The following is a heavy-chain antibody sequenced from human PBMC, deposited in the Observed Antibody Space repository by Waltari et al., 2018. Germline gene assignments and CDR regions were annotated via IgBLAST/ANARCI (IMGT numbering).Heavy chain of an antibody. CDR3: ARYGLGGCSDRCYLSFYYYGMDV. J-gene: IGHJ6*02. D-gene: IGHD2-2*01. CDR1: GYSVKDYW. CDR2: IYPGDSAT. Sequence: EGQLVQSGAEVRKPGESLKISCKASGYSVKDYWIGRVRQMHGKGLEWMAFIYPGDSATTYSPSCQAQVTISADKSISTAYLLWSSLKASDTAIYYCARYGLGGCSDRCYLSFYYYGMDVWGQGTTVTVSS. V-gene: IGHV5-51*03.